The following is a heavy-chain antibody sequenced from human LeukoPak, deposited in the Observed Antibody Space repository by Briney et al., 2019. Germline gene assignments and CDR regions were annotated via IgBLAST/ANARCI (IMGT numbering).Heavy chain of an antibody. V-gene: IGHV4-34*01. CDR2: INHSGNT. CDR1: GGSFSGYY. D-gene: IGHD3-16*02. Sequence: SETLSLTCGVSGGSFSGYYWNWIRQSPEKGLEWVGEINHSGNTRYNPSLRSRITMSVDTSRNHFSLKLSSVTAADTAVYFCAREIIWGTYRRLYYFDTWGQGTLVTVSS. CDR3: AREIIWGTYRRLYYFDT. J-gene: IGHJ4*02.